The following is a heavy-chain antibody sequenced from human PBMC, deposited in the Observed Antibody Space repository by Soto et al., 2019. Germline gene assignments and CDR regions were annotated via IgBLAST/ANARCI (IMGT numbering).Heavy chain of an antibody. CDR1: GGSIGSSSYY. V-gene: IGHV4-39*01. Sequence: SETLSLTCTVSGGSIGSSSYYWGWIRQPPGKGLEWIGSIYYSGSTYYNPSLKSRVTISVDTSKNQFSLKLSSVTAADTAVYYRARLDPNYYDFWSGHTYGMDVWGQGTTVTVSS. CDR2: IYYSGST. D-gene: IGHD3-3*01. CDR3: ARLDPNYYDFWSGHTYGMDV. J-gene: IGHJ6*02.